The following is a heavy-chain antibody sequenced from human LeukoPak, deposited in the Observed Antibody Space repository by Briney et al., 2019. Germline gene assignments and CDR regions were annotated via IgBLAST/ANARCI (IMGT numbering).Heavy chain of an antibody. CDR2: ISSSSSTI. D-gene: IGHD1-7*01. CDR1: GFTFSSYS. J-gene: IGHJ4*02. V-gene: IGHV3-48*04. Sequence: GGSLRLSCAASGFTFSSYSMNWVRQAPGKGLEWVSYISSSSSTIYYADSVKGRFTISRDNAKNSLYLQMNSLRAEDTAVYYCARETRLALFDYWGQGTLVTVSS. CDR3: ARETRLALFDY.